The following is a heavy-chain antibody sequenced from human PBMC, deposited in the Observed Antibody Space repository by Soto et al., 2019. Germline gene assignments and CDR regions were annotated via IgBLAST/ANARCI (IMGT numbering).Heavy chain of an antibody. J-gene: IGHJ6*02. D-gene: IGHD2-2*01. CDR3: ARGRYQLLYGMDV. V-gene: IGHV4-4*02. CDR2: ISHSGTV. CDR1: SVSITSSNW. Sequence: SETLCLTCDVSSVSITSSNWWTWVRQPPGKGLEWLGQISHSGTVNYNATLRSRVTMSVDKPKNQFSLKLSSVTAADTAVYYCARGRYQLLYGMDVWGQGTTVTVSS.